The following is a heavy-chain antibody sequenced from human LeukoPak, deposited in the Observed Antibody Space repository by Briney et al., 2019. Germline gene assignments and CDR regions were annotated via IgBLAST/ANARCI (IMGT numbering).Heavy chain of an antibody. J-gene: IGHJ4*02. V-gene: IGHV3-30*04. D-gene: IGHD3-3*01. Sequence: PGGSLRLSCEASGFTFSIFPMHWVRQAPGKGLEWVALISSGSEKYYADSVKGRFTISRDNSTNMLYLQMNSLRADDTAVYYCARDLELSAVYYFDSWGQGTLVIVSS. CDR3: ARDLELSAVYYFDS. CDR1: GFTFSIFP. CDR2: ISSGSEK.